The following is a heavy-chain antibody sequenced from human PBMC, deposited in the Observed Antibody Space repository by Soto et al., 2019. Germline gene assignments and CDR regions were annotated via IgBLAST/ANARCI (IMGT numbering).Heavy chain of an antibody. J-gene: IGHJ4*02. Sequence: SVKVSCKASGGTLSNYVINWIRQAPGQGLEWMGGIIPLSGTAKYKQKFQGRVTITADESTSTAYLELTSVTADDTAVYFCATEGFGGSYFAYWGQGTLVTVS. CDR3: ATEGFGGSYFAY. CDR1: GGTLSNYV. CDR2: IIPLSGTA. D-gene: IGHD1-26*01. V-gene: IGHV1-69*13.